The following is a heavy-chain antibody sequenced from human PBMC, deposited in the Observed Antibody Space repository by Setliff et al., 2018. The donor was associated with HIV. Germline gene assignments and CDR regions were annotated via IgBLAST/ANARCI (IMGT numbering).Heavy chain of an antibody. J-gene: IGHJ4*02. Sequence: GASVKVSCKASGYTFTDYYIHWVRQAPGQGLEWMGWLNPKSGGTKYAQKFQGRVTMTRDTSISTANMELTRLKTDDTAVYYCARGTLGRHFFDYWGLGTLVTVSS. CDR1: GYTFTDYY. D-gene: IGHD7-27*01. CDR3: ARGTLGRHFFDY. V-gene: IGHV1-2*02. CDR2: LNPKSGGT.